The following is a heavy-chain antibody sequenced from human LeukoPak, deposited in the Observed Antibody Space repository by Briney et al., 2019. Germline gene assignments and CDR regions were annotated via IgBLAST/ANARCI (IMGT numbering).Heavy chain of an antibody. D-gene: IGHD3-22*01. V-gene: IGHV4-30-4*01. CDR1: GGSISSGDYY. CDR2: IYYSGST. Sequence: PSETLSLTCTVSGGSISSGDYYWSWIRQPPGTGLEWIGYIYYSGSTYYNPSLKSRVTISVDTSKNQFSLKLSSVTAADTAVYYCARDAPDSSGLDVWGQGTTVTVSS. CDR3: ARDAPDSSGLDV. J-gene: IGHJ6*02.